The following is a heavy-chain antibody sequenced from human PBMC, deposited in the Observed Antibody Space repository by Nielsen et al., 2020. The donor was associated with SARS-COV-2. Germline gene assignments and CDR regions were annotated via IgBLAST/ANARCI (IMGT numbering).Heavy chain of an antibody. CDR3: ATVPDRSFCGGAACFSYFQH. V-gene: IGHV3-30*02. J-gene: IGHJ1*01. D-gene: IGHD2-21*02. Sequence: GESLKISCAASGFTFSDHAMHWVRQTPHMGLQWVTFIRSDGSREWYADSVKGRFAVSRDNSKNTVYLEMNSLRPEDTAVYFCATVPDRSFCGGAACFSYFQHWGRGTLVTVSS. CDR1: GFTFSDHA. CDR2: IRSDGSRE.